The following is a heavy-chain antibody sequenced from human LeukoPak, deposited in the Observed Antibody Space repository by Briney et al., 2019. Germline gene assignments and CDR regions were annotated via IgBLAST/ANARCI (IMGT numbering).Heavy chain of an antibody. CDR2: INHSGST. Sequence: KASETLSLTCAVYGGSFSGYYWSWIRQPPGKGLEWIGEINHSGSTNYNPSLKSRVTISVDTSKNQFSLKLSSVTAADTAVYYCASKRGAYYYDSSGYYYHYWGQGTLVTVSS. CDR1: GGSFSGYY. J-gene: IGHJ4*02. D-gene: IGHD3-22*01. V-gene: IGHV4-34*01. CDR3: ASKRGAYYYDSSGYYYHY.